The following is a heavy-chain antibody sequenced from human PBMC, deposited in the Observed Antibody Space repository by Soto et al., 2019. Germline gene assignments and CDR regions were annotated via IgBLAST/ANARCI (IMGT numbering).Heavy chain of an antibody. D-gene: IGHD2-2*01. CDR3: ASAIGAVRYCSSTSCYYSFGFDY. CDR1: GYTFTSYD. Sequence: ASVKVSCKASGYTFTSYDINWVRQATGQGLEWMGWMNPNSGNTGYAQKFQGRVTMTRNTSISTAYMELSSLRSEDTAVYYCASAIGAVRYCSSTSCYYSFGFDYWGQGTLVTVSS. J-gene: IGHJ4*02. CDR2: MNPNSGNT. V-gene: IGHV1-8*01.